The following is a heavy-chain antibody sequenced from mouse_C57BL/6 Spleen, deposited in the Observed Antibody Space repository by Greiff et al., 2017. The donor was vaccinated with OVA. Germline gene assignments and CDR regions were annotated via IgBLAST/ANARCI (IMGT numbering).Heavy chain of an antibody. CDR2: IDPSDSYT. CDR1: GYTFTSYW. J-gene: IGHJ2*01. D-gene: IGHD2-3*01. V-gene: IGHV1-59*01. Sequence: QVQLQQSGAELVRPGTSVKLSCKASGYTFTSYWMHWVKQRPGQGLEWIGVIDPSDSYTNYNQKFKGKATLTVDTSSSTAYMQLSSLTSEDSAVYYCAREGGYYYYFDYWGQGTTLTVSS. CDR3: AREGGYYYYFDY.